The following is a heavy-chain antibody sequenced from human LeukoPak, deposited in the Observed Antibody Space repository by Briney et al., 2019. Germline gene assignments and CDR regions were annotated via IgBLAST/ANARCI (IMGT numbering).Heavy chain of an antibody. Sequence: GGSLRLSCTASGFTFSSYSMNWVRQAPGKGLEWVSYISTSSSTIYYADSVKGRFTISRDNAKDSLYLQMNLLRDEDTAVYYCARSVVPAAMREFDPWGQGTLVTVSS. CDR1: GFTFSSYS. J-gene: IGHJ5*02. D-gene: IGHD2-2*01. CDR3: ARSVVPAAMREFDP. CDR2: ISTSSSTI. V-gene: IGHV3-48*02.